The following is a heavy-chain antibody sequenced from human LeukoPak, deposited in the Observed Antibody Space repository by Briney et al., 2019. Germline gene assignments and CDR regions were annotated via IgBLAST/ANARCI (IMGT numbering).Heavy chain of an antibody. CDR3: ASKYSSGWYEAFGI. Sequence: PSETLSLTCTVSGRSISSYYWRWIRQPPGKGLEGMGYIYYSGSTNYNPSLKSRVSIQVDTSKNQFSLKRSSVTAADTAVYYCASKYSSGWYEAFGIWGQGTMVTVSS. J-gene: IGHJ3*02. D-gene: IGHD6-19*01. CDR1: GRSISSYY. CDR2: IYYSGST. V-gene: IGHV4-59*01.